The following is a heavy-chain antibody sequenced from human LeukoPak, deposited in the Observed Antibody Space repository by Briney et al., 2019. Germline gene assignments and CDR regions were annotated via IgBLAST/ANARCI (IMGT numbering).Heavy chain of an antibody. J-gene: IGHJ4*02. Sequence: GASVKVSCKASGYTFSAYYIHWLRQAPGQGLEWMGWINVNSGDTNSAPNFQGRVTLTRDMSSNTAYMEVTKLTLDDTAVFYCARDGGPDFWGQGTLVTVSS. V-gene: IGHV1-2*02. D-gene: IGHD2-15*01. CDR2: INVNSGDT. CDR1: GYTFSAYY. CDR3: ARDGGPDF.